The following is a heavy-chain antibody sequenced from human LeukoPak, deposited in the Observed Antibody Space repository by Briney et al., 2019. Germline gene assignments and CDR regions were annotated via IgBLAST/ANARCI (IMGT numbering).Heavy chain of an antibody. V-gene: IGHV3-23*01. Sequence: GGSLRLSCAASGFTFSSYAMSWVRQAPGKGLEWVSAISGSGGSTYYADSVKGRFTISRDNSKNTLYLQMNSLRAEDTAVYYCAKRDIVVVPAARIFDYWGQGTLVTVSS. CDR1: GFTFSSYA. J-gene: IGHJ4*02. D-gene: IGHD2-2*01. CDR2: ISGSGGST. CDR3: AKRDIVVVPAARIFDY.